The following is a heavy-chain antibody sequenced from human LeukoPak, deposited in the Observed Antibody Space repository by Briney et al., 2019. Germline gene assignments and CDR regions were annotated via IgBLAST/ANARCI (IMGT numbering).Heavy chain of an antibody. CDR1: GHTFTSFG. CDR2: ISAYNGDT. V-gene: IGHV1-18*01. Sequence: ASVKVSCKTSGHTFTSFGFSWVRQTPGQGLEWMGWISAYNGDTSYAQKLQGRVTMTTDTSTSTVYMELRSLRSDDTAVYYCARKEDSSSWSFDYWGQGTLVTVSS. D-gene: IGHD6-13*01. J-gene: IGHJ4*02. CDR3: ARKEDSSSWSFDY.